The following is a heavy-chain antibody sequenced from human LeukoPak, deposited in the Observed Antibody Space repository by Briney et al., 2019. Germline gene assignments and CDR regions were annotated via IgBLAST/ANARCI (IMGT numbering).Heavy chain of an antibody. J-gene: IGHJ4*02. Sequence: PSETLSLTCTVSGGSISSYYWSWIRQPPGKGLEWIGYIYTRGNTNYNPSLKSRVTISVDTSKNQFSLKLSSVTAADTAVYYCARHDGPGLIDYWGQGTLVTVSS. CDR2: IYTRGNT. CDR1: GGSISSYY. CDR3: ARHDGPGLIDY. D-gene: IGHD3-16*01. V-gene: IGHV4-4*09.